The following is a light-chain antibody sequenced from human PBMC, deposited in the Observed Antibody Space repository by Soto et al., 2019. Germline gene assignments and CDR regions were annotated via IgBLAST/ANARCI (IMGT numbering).Light chain of an antibody. CDR2: DAS. J-gene: IGKJ5*01. CDR1: QSVSNNY. V-gene: IGKV3-11*01. CDR3: QQRSNWPIT. Sequence: EIVVTQSPATLSLYKGERATLSCRASQSVSNNYLAWYQQKPGQAPRLLIYDASNRATGIPARFSGSGSGTDFTLTISSLEPEDVAVYYCQQRSNWPITFGQGTLLEI.